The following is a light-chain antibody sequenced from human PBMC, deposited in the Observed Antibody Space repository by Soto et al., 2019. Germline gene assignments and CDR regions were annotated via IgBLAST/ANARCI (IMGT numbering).Light chain of an antibody. CDR1: QSVNSY. CDR3: QQRSNWPLT. CDR2: DAS. V-gene: IGKV3-11*01. Sequence: EIVLTQSPATLSLSPGERATLSCRASQSVNSYLAWFQQKPGQAPRLLIYDASDRATGIPARFSGSGSGTDFTLTISRLEPEDFAVYYCQQRSNWPLTFGGGTKVEIK. J-gene: IGKJ4*01.